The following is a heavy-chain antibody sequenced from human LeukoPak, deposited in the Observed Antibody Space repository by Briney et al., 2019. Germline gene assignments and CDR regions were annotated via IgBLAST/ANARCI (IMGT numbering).Heavy chain of an antibody. J-gene: IGHJ3*02. CDR2: IIPIFGTA. Sequence: SVKVSCKASGGTFSSYAISWVRQAPGQGLEWMGGIIPIFGTANYAQKFQGRVAITTDESTSTAYMELSSLRSEDTAVYYCARDLGVDTAMPNDAFDIWGQGTMVTVSS. V-gene: IGHV1-69*05. D-gene: IGHD5-18*01. CDR3: ARDLGVDTAMPNDAFDI. CDR1: GGTFSSYA.